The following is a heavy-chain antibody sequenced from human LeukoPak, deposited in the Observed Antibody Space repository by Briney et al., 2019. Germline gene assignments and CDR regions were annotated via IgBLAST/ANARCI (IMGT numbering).Heavy chain of an antibody. J-gene: IGHJ4*02. Sequence: GESLRISCKGSGSSFTSYWISWVRQMPGKGLEWMGRIDPSDSYTNYSPSFQGHVTISADKSISTAYLQWSSLKASDTAMYYCARQFCSGGSCYWAFFDYWGQGTLVTVSS. V-gene: IGHV5-10-1*01. CDR1: GSSFTSYW. CDR3: ARQFCSGGSCYWAFFDY. CDR2: IDPSDSYT. D-gene: IGHD2-15*01.